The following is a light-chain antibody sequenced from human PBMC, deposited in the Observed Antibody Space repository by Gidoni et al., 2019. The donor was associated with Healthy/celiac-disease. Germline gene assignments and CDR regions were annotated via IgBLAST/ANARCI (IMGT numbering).Light chain of an antibody. J-gene: IGKJ1*01. CDR1: QSVSSSY. CDR2: GAS. Sequence: IVLTQSPGTLSLSPGERATLSCRASQSVSSSYLAWYQQKPGQAPRLLIYGASSRATGIPDRFSGSGSGTDFTLTISRLEPEDFAVYYCQQYGSSRRTFXQXTKVEIK. CDR3: QQYGSSRRT. V-gene: IGKV3-20*01.